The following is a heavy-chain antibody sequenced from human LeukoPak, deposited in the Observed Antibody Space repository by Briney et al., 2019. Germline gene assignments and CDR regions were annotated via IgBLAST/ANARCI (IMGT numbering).Heavy chain of an antibody. J-gene: IGHJ6*03. CDR1: GFTFIGYW. CDR2: IRQDGNEK. CDR3: AREGVGGMDV. D-gene: IGHD3-16*01. V-gene: IGHV3-7*01. Sequence: GGSLRLSCAAPGFTFIGYWMSWVRQAPGKGLEWVANIRQDGNEKSSVDSVKGRFTISRDNAENSVYLQMNGLRAEDTAVYYCAREGVGGMDVWGKGTTVTVSS.